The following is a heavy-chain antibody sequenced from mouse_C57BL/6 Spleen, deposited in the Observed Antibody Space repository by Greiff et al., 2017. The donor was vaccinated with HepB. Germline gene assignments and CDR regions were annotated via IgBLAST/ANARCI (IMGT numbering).Heavy chain of an antibody. D-gene: IGHD1-1*01. J-gene: IGHJ1*03. CDR2: IDPETGGT. V-gene: IGHV1-15*01. CDR1: GYTFTDYE. Sequence: VKLQESGAELVRPGASVTLSCKASGYTFTDYEMHWVKQTPVHGLEWIGAIDPETGGTAYNQKFKGKAILTADKSSSTAYMELRSLTSEDSAVYYCTEGSSHWYFDVWGTGTTVTVSS. CDR3: TEGSSHWYFDV.